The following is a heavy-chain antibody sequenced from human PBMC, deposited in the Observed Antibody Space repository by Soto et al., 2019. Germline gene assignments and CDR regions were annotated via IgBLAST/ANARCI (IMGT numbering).Heavy chain of an antibody. V-gene: IGHV4-59*01. CDR1: GGSISSYY. CDR3: ARVRGYYDSSIDY. Sequence: PSETLSLTCTVSGGSISSYYCIWIRQPPGKGLEWIGYIYYSGSTNYNPSLKSRVTISVDTSKNQFSLKLSSVTAADTAVYYCARVRGYYDSSIDYWGQGTLVTVSS. CDR2: IYYSGST. J-gene: IGHJ4*02. D-gene: IGHD3-3*01.